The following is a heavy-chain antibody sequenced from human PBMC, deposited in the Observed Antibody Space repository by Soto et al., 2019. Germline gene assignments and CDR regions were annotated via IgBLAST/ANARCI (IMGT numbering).Heavy chain of an antibody. CDR2: IYYSGST. CDR1: GGSISSYY. Sequence: SETLSLTCTVSGGSISSYYWSWIRQPPGKGLEWIGYIYYSGSTNYNPSLKSRVTISVDTSKNQFSLKLSSVTAADTAVYYCARDKYYSSTSPNWFDPWGQGTLVTVSS. V-gene: IGHV4-59*01. D-gene: IGHD6-13*01. CDR3: ARDKYYSSTSPNWFDP. J-gene: IGHJ5*02.